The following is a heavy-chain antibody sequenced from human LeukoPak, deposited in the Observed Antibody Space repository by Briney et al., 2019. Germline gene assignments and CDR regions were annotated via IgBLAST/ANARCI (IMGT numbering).Heavy chain of an antibody. CDR2: ISGSGGTT. J-gene: IGHJ3*02. D-gene: IGHD6-19*01. CDR1: GFTLCSYV. Sequence: GGSLRLSCAASGFTLCSYVMSWVRQAPGKGLEWVSGISGSGGTTYYADSVKGRFPISRDNPKNTLYLIMNLMGADDTVVYYGAKAAGSGWDPFDIWGQGTMVTVSS. V-gene: IGHV3-23*01. CDR3: AKAAGSGWDPFDI.